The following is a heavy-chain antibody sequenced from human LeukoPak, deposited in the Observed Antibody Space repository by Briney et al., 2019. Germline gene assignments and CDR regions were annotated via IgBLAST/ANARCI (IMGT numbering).Heavy chain of an antibody. D-gene: IGHD1-26*01. CDR3: ARAGGSYYTTFDY. V-gene: IGHV3-33*01. CDR1: GFTFSSYG. J-gene: IGHJ4*02. CDR2: IWYDGSNK. Sequence: GGSLRLSCAASGFTFSSYGMHWVRQAPGRGLEWVAVIWYDGSNKYYADSVKGRFTISRDNSKNTLYLQMNSLRAEDTAVYYCARAGGSYYTTFDYWGQGTLVTVSS.